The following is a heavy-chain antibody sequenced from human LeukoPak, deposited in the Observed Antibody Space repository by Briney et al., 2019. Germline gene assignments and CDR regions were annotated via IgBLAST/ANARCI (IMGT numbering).Heavy chain of an antibody. V-gene: IGHV1-8*01. CDR2: MNPNSGNT. J-gene: IGHJ1*01. CDR3: AREAYCGGDCSISYFQH. Sequence: ASVKVSCKASGYTFTSYDINWVRQATGQGLEWMGWMNPNSGNTGYAQKLQGRVTMTTDTSTSTAYMELRSLRSDDTAVYYCAREAYCGGDCSISYFQHWGQGTLVTVSS. D-gene: IGHD2-21*02. CDR1: GYTFTSYD.